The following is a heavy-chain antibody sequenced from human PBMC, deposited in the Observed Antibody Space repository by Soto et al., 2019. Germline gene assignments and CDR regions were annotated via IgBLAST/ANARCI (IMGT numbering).Heavy chain of an antibody. CDR1: GGIFSSYA. V-gene: IGHV1-69*12. D-gene: IGHD3-9*01. Sequence: QVQLVQSGAEVKKPGSSVKVSCKASGGIFSSYAISWVRQAPGQGLEWMGGIIPIFGTANYAQKFQGRVTITADESTSTAYMELSSLRSEDTAVYYCARGKGTYDILTGGLDYWGQGTLVTVSS. J-gene: IGHJ4*02. CDR2: IIPIFGTA. CDR3: ARGKGTYDILTGGLDY.